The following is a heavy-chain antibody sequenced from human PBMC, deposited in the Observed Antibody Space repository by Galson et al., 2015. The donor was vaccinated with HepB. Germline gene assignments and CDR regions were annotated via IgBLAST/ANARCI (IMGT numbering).Heavy chain of an antibody. J-gene: IGHJ4*02. CDR1: GGTFSSYA. D-gene: IGHD2-2*01. Sequence: SVKVSCKASGGTFSSYAVNWVRQAPGQGLEWMGGIIPIFGTESYAQKFQGRVTITADESTSTVYMELSSLRSEDTAVYYCARGVWCSRTSCYPFDSWGQGTLVTVSP. CDR2: IIPIFGTE. CDR3: ARGVWCSRTSCYPFDS. V-gene: IGHV1-69*13.